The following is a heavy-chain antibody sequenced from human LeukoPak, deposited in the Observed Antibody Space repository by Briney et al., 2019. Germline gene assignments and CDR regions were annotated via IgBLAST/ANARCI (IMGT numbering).Heavy chain of an antibody. CDR3: AKGLQRTSYYFDY. CDR1: RFTFSSYS. V-gene: IGHV3-23*01. Sequence: GGSLRLSCAASRFTFSSYSMMWVRQAPGKGLEWVSAISGSGGSTYYADSVRGRFTISRDNSKNTLYLQMNSLRAEDTAVYYCAKGLQRTSYYFDYWGQGTLVTVSS. CDR2: ISGSGGST. J-gene: IGHJ4*02. D-gene: IGHD6-25*01.